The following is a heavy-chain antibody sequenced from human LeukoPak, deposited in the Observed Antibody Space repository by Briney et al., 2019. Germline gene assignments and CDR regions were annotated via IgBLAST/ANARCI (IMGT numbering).Heavy chain of an antibody. CDR1: VGSISRGGYY. CDR2: IYYSGST. Sequence: SETLSLTCTVSVGSISRGGYYWSWVRQHPGKGLEWIGYIYYSGSTYYNPSLKSRVTISVDTSKNQFSLKLSSVTAADTAGYYCARSYYDILTGDAFDIWGQGTMVTVSS. V-gene: IGHV4-31*03. J-gene: IGHJ3*02. CDR3: ARSYYDILTGDAFDI. D-gene: IGHD3-9*01.